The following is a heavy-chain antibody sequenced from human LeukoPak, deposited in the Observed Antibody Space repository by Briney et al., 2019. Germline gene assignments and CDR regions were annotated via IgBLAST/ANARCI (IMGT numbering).Heavy chain of an antibody. V-gene: IGHV1-18*01. J-gene: IGHJ4*02. CDR3: ARDLYYDSSVFSPRSDY. CDR2: ISAYNGNT. D-gene: IGHD3-22*01. CDR1: GYTFTSYG. Sequence: ASVKVSCKASGYTFTSYGISWVRQAPGQGLEWMGWISAYNGNTNYAQKLQGRVTMTTDTSTSTAYMELRSLRSDDTAVYYCARDLYYDSSVFSPRSDYWGQGTLVTVSS.